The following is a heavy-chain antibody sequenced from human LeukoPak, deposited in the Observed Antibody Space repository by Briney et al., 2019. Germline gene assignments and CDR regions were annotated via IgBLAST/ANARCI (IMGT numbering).Heavy chain of an antibody. J-gene: IGHJ3*02. CDR1: GGSISSGSYY. CDR3: ARDLKGYCSSTSCYVGDAFDI. V-gene: IGHV4-61*02. Sequence: SETLSLTCTVSGGSISSGSYYWRWIPQPAEKGLEWIGRIYTSGSTNYNPSLKSRVTISVDTSKIQFSLKLSSVTAADTAVYYCARDLKGYCSSTSCYVGDAFDIWGQGTMVTVSS. D-gene: IGHD2-2*01. CDR2: IYTSGST.